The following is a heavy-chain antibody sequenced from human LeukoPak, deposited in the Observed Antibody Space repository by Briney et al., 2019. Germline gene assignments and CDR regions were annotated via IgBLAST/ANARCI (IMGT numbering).Heavy chain of an antibody. V-gene: IGHV3-23*01. CDR2: ISGSGGST. D-gene: IGHD3-10*01. CDR1: GFTFSSYG. CDR3: AKEKEVRGVIYNFDY. Sequence: GGPLRLSCAASGFTFSSYGMSWVRQAPGKGLEWVSAISGSGGSTYYADSVKGRFTISRDNSKNTLYLQMNSLRAEDTAVYYCAKEKEVRGVIYNFDYWGQGTLVTVSS. J-gene: IGHJ4*02.